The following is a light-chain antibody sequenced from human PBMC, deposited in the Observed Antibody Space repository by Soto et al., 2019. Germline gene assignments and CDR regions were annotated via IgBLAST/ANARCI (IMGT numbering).Light chain of an antibody. V-gene: IGKV3-20*01. CDR3: QQYGSSAPIT. J-gene: IGKJ5*01. CDR1: QSVTNNQ. Sequence: EIVLTQSPGTLSLSPGERATLSCRAIQSVTNNQLAWFRQKPGQAPRLLIWGVSNRATGIPDRFSGSGSETDFTLTISRLEPEDFALYYCQQYGSSAPITFGQGTRLEIK. CDR2: GVS.